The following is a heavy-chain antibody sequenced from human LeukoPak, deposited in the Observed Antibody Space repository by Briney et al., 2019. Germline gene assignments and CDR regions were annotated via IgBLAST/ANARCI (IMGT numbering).Heavy chain of an antibody. CDR1: GFTFDDYA. CDR3: AKDNWQLVHAFDI. Sequence: SGGSLRLSCAASGFTFDDYAMHWVRQAPGKGLEWVSGISWNSGSIGYADSVKGRFTISRDNAKNSLYLQMNSLRAEDTALYYCAKDNWQLVHAFDIWGQGTMVTVSS. V-gene: IGHV3-9*01. D-gene: IGHD6-13*01. J-gene: IGHJ3*02. CDR2: ISWNSGSI.